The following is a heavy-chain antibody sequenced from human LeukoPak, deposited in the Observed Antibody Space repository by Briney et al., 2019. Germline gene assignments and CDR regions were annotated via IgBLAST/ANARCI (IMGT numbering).Heavy chain of an antibody. J-gene: IGHJ4*02. Sequence: ASVKVSCKASGGTFSSYDISWVRQAPGQGLEWMGWISAYNGNTNYAQKLQGRVTMTTDTSTSTAYMELRSLRSDDTAVYYCARSPNYYDSSGYDYWGQGTLVTVSS. CDR1: GGTFSSYD. CDR2: ISAYNGNT. V-gene: IGHV1-18*01. CDR3: ARSPNYYDSSGYDY. D-gene: IGHD3-22*01.